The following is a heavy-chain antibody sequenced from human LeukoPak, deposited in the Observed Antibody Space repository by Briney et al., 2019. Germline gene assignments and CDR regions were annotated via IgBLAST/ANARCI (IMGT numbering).Heavy chain of an antibody. CDR2: IYYSGST. D-gene: IGHD3-22*01. Sequence: SETLSLTCTVSGGSISSSSHYWGWIRQPPGKGLEWIGSIYYSGSTYYNPSLKSRVTISVDTSKNQFSLKLSSVTAADTAVYYCARQYYGSSGYYPFDYWGQGTLVTVSS. CDR3: ARQYYGSSGYYPFDY. CDR1: GGSISSSSHY. V-gene: IGHV4-39*01. J-gene: IGHJ4*02.